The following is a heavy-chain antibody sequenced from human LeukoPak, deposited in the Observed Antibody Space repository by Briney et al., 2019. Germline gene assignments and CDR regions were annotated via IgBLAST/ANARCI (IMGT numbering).Heavy chain of an antibody. V-gene: IGHV3-11*01. CDR1: GIIFSDYY. CDR2: VSDSGSTK. Sequence: AGGSLRLSCAASGIIFSDYYMSWIRQAPGKGLEWISYVSDSGSTKYYADSVKGRFTISRDKSKNTLYLQMNSLRAEDTAIYYCVTGSGQPHEYWGQGTLLTVSS. J-gene: IGHJ4*02. D-gene: IGHD3-10*01. CDR3: VTGSGQPHEY.